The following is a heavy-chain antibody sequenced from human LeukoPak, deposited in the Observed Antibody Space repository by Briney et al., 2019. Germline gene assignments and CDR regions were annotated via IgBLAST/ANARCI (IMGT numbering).Heavy chain of an antibody. CDR2: ISAYNGNT. D-gene: IGHD3-16*01. CDR3: ARERIMITFGGAYYFDY. Sequence: ASVKVSCKASGGTFSSYAISWVRQAPGQGLERMGWISAYNGNTNYAQKLQGRVTMTTDTSTSTAYMELRSLRSDDTAVYYCARERIMITFGGAYYFDYWGQGTLVTVSS. V-gene: IGHV1-18*01. CDR1: GGTFSSYA. J-gene: IGHJ4*02.